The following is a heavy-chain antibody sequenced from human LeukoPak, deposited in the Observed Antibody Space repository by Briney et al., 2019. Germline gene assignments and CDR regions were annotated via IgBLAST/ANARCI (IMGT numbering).Heavy chain of an antibody. Sequence: SETLPFTCAVYGGSFSGYYWSWIRQPPGKGLEWIGEINHSGSTNYNPSLKSRVTISVDTSKNQFSLKLSSVTAADTAVYYCARAPHYYDSSGYYVAAFDIWGQGTMVTVSS. J-gene: IGHJ3*02. CDR2: INHSGST. V-gene: IGHV4-34*01. D-gene: IGHD3-22*01. CDR1: GGSFSGYY. CDR3: ARAPHYYDSSGYYVAAFDI.